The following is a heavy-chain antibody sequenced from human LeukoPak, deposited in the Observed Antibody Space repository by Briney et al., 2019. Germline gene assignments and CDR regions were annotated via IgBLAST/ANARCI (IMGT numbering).Heavy chain of an antibody. Sequence: PSETLSLTCTVSGGSISSYYWSWIRQPPGKGLEWIGYIYYSGSTNYSPSLKSRVTISVDTSKNQFPLKLSSVTAADTAVYYCARDYGAFGYWGQGTLVTVSS. V-gene: IGHV4-59*01. J-gene: IGHJ4*02. CDR2: IYYSGST. CDR3: ARDYGAFGY. CDR1: GGSISSYY. D-gene: IGHD4-17*01.